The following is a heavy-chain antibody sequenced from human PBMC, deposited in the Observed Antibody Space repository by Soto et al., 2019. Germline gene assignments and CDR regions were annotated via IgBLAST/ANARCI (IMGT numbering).Heavy chain of an antibody. D-gene: IGHD6-13*01. CDR2: IFHDGYI. CDR3: ARLQTAVPHY. CDR1: GDSISGSPYY. Sequence: QVQLQESGPGLVMPSETLSLTCSVSGDSISGSPYYWGWIRQPPGKRLEWIGSIFHDGYIVYTPSLKSRVTISVDTSKNQFSLKLTSVAAADTAIYFCARLQTAVPHYWGQGTLVTVSS. V-gene: IGHV4-39*01. J-gene: IGHJ4*02.